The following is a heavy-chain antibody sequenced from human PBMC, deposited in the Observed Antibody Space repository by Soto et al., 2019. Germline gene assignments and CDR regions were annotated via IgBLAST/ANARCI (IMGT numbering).Heavy chain of an antibody. CDR3: AKGQVDSIGYDEAFDM. CDR1: GLTFRSYG. J-gene: IGHJ3*02. D-gene: IGHD3-22*01. V-gene: IGHV3-30*18. Sequence: QVQLVESGGGVVQPGRSLRLSCAASGLTFRSYGMHWVRQAPGKGLEWVAVIAHDGSNEYYADSVKGRITISRDNSRNTLYMQMNSLRAEDTAVYYCAKGQVDSIGYDEAFDMWGQGTMVTVSS. CDR2: IAHDGSNE.